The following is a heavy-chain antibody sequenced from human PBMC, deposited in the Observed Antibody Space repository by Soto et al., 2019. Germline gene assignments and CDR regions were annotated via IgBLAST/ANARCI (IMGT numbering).Heavy chain of an antibody. CDR2: ISSSSSYI. Sequence: GGSLRRSCAASGCTFSSYSMNWVRQAPGKGLEWVSSISSSSSYIYYADSVKGRFTISRDNAKNSLYLQMNSLRAEDTAVYYCARVPRGRAPPPDYWRQGTLVPVS. D-gene: IGHD3-10*01. J-gene: IGHJ4*02. CDR3: ARVPRGRAPPPDY. V-gene: IGHV3-21*01. CDR1: GCTFSSYS.